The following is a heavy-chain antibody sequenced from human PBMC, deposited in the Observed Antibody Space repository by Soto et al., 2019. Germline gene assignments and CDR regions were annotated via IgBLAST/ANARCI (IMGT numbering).Heavy chain of an antibody. CDR1: GFKFSSYG. J-gene: IGHJ4*01. V-gene: IGHV3-23*01. Sequence: EVQLLELGGGLVQPGGSLRLSCAASGFKFSSYGMSWVRQAPGKGLEWVSGVSNGGSSRFYADSVKGRFTISRDNSKNTLYLQMNSLRVDDTAVYFCAKVPLTMTNILYYFDDWGQGTLVTVSS. CDR2: VSNGGSSR. CDR3: AKVPLTMTNILYYFDD. D-gene: IGHD4-17*01.